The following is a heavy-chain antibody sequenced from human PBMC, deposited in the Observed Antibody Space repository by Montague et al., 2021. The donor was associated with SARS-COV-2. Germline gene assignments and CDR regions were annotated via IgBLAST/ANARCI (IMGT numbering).Heavy chain of an antibody. CDR1: GFTFSSYS. J-gene: IGHJ3*01. CDR2: ISSSTNII. D-gene: IGHD6-6*01. Sequence: SLGLSCAASGFTFSSYSVNWVRQAPGKGLEWISYISSSTNIIYYADSVKGRFTISRDNARNSLYLQMNSLRVDDTAVYYCAKDLVLRAARPDALDVWGQGTVVTVSS. CDR3: AKDLVLRAARPDALDV. V-gene: IGHV3-48*04.